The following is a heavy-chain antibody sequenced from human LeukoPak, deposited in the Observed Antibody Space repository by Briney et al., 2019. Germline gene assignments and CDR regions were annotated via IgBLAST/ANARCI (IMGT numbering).Heavy chain of an antibody. CDR1: GYTFTGYY. D-gene: IGHD4-23*01. CDR2: INPNSGGT. CDR3: ARDYPGYGGKRLLDY. Sequence: ASVKVSCKASGYTFTGYYMHWVRQAPGQGLEWMGWINPNSGGTNYAPKFQGRVTMTRDTSTSTVYMELSSLRSEDTAVYYCARDYPGYGGKRLLDYWGQGTLVTVSS. V-gene: IGHV1-2*02. J-gene: IGHJ4*02.